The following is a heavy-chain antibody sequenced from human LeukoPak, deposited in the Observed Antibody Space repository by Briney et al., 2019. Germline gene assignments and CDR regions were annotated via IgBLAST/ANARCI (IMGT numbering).Heavy chain of an antibody. V-gene: IGHV4-4*07. CDR2: IYTSGST. D-gene: IGHD2-2*02. CDR1: GGSISSYY. Sequence: SETLSLTCTVSGGSISSYYWSWIRQPAGKGLEWIGRIYTSGSTNYNPSLKSRVTMSVDTSKNQFSLKLSSVTAADTAVYYCARALSYCSSTSCYNNWFDPWGQGTLVTVSS. J-gene: IGHJ5*02. CDR3: ARALSYCSSTSCYNNWFDP.